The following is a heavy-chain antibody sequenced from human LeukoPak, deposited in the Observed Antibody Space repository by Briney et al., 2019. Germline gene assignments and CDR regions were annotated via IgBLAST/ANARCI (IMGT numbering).Heavy chain of an antibody. CDR1: GGTFSSYA. CDR2: IIPIFGTA. D-gene: IGHD3-10*01. J-gene: IGHJ6*03. CDR3: ARVVFPFDSHYYGSGSYYKPYYYMDV. Sequence: SVKVSCKASGGTFSSYAISWVRQAPGQGLEWMGGIIPIFGTANYAQKFQGRVTITADKSTSTAYMELSSLRSEDTAVYYCARVVFPFDSHYYGSGSYYKPYYYMDVWGKGTTVTISS. V-gene: IGHV1-69*06.